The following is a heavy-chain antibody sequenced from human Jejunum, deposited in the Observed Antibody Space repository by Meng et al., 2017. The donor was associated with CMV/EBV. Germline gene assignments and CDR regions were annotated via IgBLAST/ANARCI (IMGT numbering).Heavy chain of an antibody. CDR3: ARQKCGGDCDMDV. Sequence: SGINFSSYWMKWVRQGPGKGLEWVANIKQDGGERNYVESVKGRLTISRNNARNSLFLQMDGLRAEDTAVYYCARQKCGGDCDMDVWGQGTTVTVSS. CDR1: GINFSSYW. D-gene: IGHD2-21*01. CDR2: IKQDGGER. J-gene: IGHJ6*02. V-gene: IGHV3-7*01.